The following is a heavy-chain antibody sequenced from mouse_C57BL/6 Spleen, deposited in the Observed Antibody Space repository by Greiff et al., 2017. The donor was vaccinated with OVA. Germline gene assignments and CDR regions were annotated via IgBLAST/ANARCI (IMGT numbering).Heavy chain of an antibody. V-gene: IGHV1-80*01. CDR1: GYAFRSYW. CDR2: IYPGDGDT. D-gene: IGHD2-1*01. Sequence: QVQLQQSGAELVKPGASVKISCKASGYAFRSYWMNWVKQRPGKGLEWIGQIYPGDGDTTYNGKFKGKAPLTADTSSSTAYMQLSSLTSEDSAVYFCARYGNYETHYYAMDYWGQGTSVTVSS. J-gene: IGHJ4*01. CDR3: ARYGNYETHYYAMDY.